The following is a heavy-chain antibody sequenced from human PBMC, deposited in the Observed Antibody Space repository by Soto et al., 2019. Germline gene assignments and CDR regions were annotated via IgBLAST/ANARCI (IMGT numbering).Heavy chain of an antibody. CDR1: GFTFSDYY. D-gene: IGHD6-19*01. J-gene: IGHJ4*02. CDR3: AKITYSSGWFFDY. V-gene: IGHV3-11*03. CDR2: ISSSSSYT. Sequence: GGSLRLSCAASGFTFSDYYMSWIRQAPGKGLEWVSYISSSSSYTNYADSVKGRFTISRDNAKNSLYLQMNSLRAEDTAVYYCAKITYSSGWFFDYWGQGTLVTVSS.